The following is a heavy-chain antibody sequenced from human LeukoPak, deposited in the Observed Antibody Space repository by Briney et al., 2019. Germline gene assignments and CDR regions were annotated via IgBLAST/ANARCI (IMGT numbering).Heavy chain of an antibody. V-gene: IGHV4-34*12. CDR2: IIDTGST. CDR1: GGSISSYY. J-gene: IGHJ4*02. Sequence: SETLSLTCTVSGGSISSYYWTWIRQPPGKGLEWIGEIIDTGSTKYNSSLKSRVTISVDTSKNEFSLNLTSVTAADTAIYYCARGLASGYPPIPFDYWGQGTLVTVSS. CDR3: ARGLASGYPPIPFDY. D-gene: IGHD3-3*01.